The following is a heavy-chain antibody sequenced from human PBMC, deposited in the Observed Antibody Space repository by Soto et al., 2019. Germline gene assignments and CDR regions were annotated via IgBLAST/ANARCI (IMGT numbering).Heavy chain of an antibody. Sequence: QVQLVQSGAEVQKPGSSVKVSCKASGGTFSSYTISWVRQAPGQGLEWMGRIIPILGIANYAQKFQGRVTITADKSTSTAYMELSSLRSEDTAVYYCARDRRRDYYGSGSYECWGQGTLVTVSS. CDR3: ARDRRRDYYGSGSYEC. CDR1: GGTFSSYT. CDR2: IIPILGIA. J-gene: IGHJ4*02. D-gene: IGHD3-10*01. V-gene: IGHV1-69*08.